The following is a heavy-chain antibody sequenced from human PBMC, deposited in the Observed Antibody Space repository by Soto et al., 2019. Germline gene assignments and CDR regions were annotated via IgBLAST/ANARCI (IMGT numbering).Heavy chain of an antibody. CDR3: ARESLVRGVTHFDY. V-gene: IGHV6-1*01. CDR1: GDSVSSNSAA. Sequence: SQTLSLTCVISGDSVSSNSAAWNWIRQSPSRGLEWLGRTYYRSKWYTDYAVSVKSRIIINPDTSKNQFSLQLNSVTPEDTAVYFCARESLVRGVTHFDYWGQGTLVTVSS. CDR2: TYYRSKWYT. J-gene: IGHJ4*02. D-gene: IGHD3-10*01.